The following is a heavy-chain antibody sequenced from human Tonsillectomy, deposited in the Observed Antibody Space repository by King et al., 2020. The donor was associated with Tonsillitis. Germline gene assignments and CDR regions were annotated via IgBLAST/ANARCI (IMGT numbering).Heavy chain of an antibody. V-gene: IGHV4-39*07. D-gene: IGHD4-17*01. CDR3: ARRGYGDPLFDY. J-gene: IGHJ4*02. CDR2: VYYSGST. CDR1: GGSISSRSYY. Sequence: VQLVESGPGLVKPSETLSLTCTVSGGSISSRSYYWGWIRQPPGKGLEWIGSVYYSGSTYYNPSLKSRVTMSVDTSKNQFSLKLSSVTAADTAVYYCARRGYGDPLFDYWGQGTLVTVSS.